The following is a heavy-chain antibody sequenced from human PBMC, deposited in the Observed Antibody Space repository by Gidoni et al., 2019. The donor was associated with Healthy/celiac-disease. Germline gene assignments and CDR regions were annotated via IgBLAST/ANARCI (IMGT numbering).Heavy chain of an antibody. V-gene: IGHV3-21*01. J-gene: IGHJ6*02. Sequence: EVQLVESGGGLVKPGGSLRLSCAASGFTFSSYSMNWVRQAPGKGLEWVSSISSSSSYIYYADSVKGRFTISRDNAKNLLYLQMNSLRAEDTAVYYCARVGAARPRVSHYYYYGMDVWGQGTTVTVSS. D-gene: IGHD6-6*01. CDR1: GFTFSSYS. CDR2: ISSSSSYI. CDR3: ARVGAARPRVSHYYYYGMDV.